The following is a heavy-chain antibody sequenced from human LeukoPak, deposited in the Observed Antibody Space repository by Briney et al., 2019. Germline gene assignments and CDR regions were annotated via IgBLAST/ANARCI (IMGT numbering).Heavy chain of an antibody. CDR3: ARDSASTWFFDY. CDR1: GFNLGSNY. Sequence: GGSLRLSCAISGFNLGSNYLSWVRQAPGKGLEWVSVIYSGGTTDYADSVKGRFTISRDTSKNTVSIQMNNLRAEDTAVYYCARDSASTWFFDYWGQGTLVTVSS. J-gene: IGHJ4*02. V-gene: IGHV3-66*01. D-gene: IGHD6-13*01. CDR2: IYSGGTT.